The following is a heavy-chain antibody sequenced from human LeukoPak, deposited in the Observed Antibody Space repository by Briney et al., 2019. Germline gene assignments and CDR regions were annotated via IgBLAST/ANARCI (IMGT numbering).Heavy chain of an antibody. CDR1: GFIVSSNY. D-gene: IGHD5-12*01. V-gene: IGHV3-53*01. CDR2: IYSGGXT. CDR3: ARHXAXPXYFDY. Sequence: GGSLRLSCAASGFIVSSNYMSWVRQAPGKGLEWVSVIYSGGXTFYADSVKGRFTISRDNSKNTLYLQMNSLRAEDTAVYYCARHXAXPXYFDYWGQGTLVTVSS. J-gene: IGHJ4*02.